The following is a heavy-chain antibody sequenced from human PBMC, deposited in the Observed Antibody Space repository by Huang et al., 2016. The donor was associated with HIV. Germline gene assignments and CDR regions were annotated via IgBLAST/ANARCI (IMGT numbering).Heavy chain of an antibody. J-gene: IGHJ4*02. CDR2: IIPIFGKA. V-gene: IGHV1-69*13. Sequence: QVQLVQSGAEVKKPGSSVKVSCTASGGTFSSYAISWVRQAPGQGLEWMGGIIPIFGKANYAQKFQGRVTITADESTSTAYMELSSLRSEDTAVYYCARARGYYDSSVSYYFDYWGQGTLVTVSS. D-gene: IGHD3-22*01. CDR3: ARARGYYDSSVSYYFDY. CDR1: GGTFSSYA.